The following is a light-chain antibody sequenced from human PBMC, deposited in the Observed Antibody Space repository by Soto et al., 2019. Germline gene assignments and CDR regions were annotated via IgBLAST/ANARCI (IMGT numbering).Light chain of an antibody. CDR2: KAS. Sequence: DIQMTQSPSTLSGSVGDRVTITCRASQTIGSWLAWYRQKPGKAPKLLMYKASTLKSGVPSRFSGSGSGTEFTLTISGLQPNDFATYYCPHYNSYSEAFGQGTKVDIK. V-gene: IGKV1-5*03. CDR3: PHYNSYSEA. J-gene: IGKJ1*01. CDR1: QTIGSW.